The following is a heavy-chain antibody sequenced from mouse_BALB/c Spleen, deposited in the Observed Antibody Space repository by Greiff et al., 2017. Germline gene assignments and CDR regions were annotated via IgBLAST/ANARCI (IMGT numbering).Heavy chain of an antibody. Sequence: EVKVEESGPGLVKPSQSLSLTCTVTGYSITSDYAWNWIRQFPGNKLEWMGYISYSGSTSYNPSLKSRISITRDTSKNQFFLQLNSGTTEDTATYYCARHGYAAYWGQGTLVTVSA. CDR1: GYSITSDYA. D-gene: IGHD1-2*01. CDR2: ISYSGST. V-gene: IGHV3-2*02. CDR3: ARHGYAAY. J-gene: IGHJ3*01.